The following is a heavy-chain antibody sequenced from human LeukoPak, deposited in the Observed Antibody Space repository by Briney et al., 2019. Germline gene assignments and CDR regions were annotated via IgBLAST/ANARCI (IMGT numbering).Heavy chain of an antibody. CDR1: GFTFSSYA. CDR2: ISGSGGST. J-gene: IGHJ4*02. V-gene: IGHV3-23*01. Sequence: GGSLRLSCAASGFTFSSYAMSWVRQAPGKGLEWASAISGSGGSTYYADSVKGRFTISRDNSKNTLYLQMNSLRAEDTAVYYCAKDKYGRRQLGYCSSTSCYTVLNYFDYWGQGTLVTVSS. D-gene: IGHD2-2*02. CDR3: AKDKYGRRQLGYCSSTSCYTVLNYFDY.